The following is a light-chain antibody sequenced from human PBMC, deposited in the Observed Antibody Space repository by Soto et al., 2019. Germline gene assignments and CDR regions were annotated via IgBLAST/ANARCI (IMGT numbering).Light chain of an antibody. CDR1: QSVSSSY. CDR2: DAS. J-gene: IGKJ1*01. CDR3: QQRSNWPRGT. V-gene: IGKV3-11*01. Sequence: EIVMTQSPATLSVSPGERATLSCMASQSVSSSYLAWYQQKPGQAPRLLIYDASNRATGIPARFSGSGSGTDFTLTISSLEPEDFAVYYCQQRSNWPRGTFGQGTKVDI.